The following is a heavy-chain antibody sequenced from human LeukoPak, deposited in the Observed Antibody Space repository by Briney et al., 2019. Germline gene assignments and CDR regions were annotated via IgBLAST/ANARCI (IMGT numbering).Heavy chain of an antibody. D-gene: IGHD3-16*01. CDR1: GGSISSYY. CDR2: IYYSGST. J-gene: IGHJ4*02. V-gene: IGHV4-59*01. CDR3: ARAQHHRDYVFPTFAS. Sequence: SETLSLTCTVSGGSISSYYWSWIRQPPGKGLEWIGYIYYSGSTNYNPSLKSRVTISVDTSKNQFSLKLSSVTAAATAAYYCARAQHHRDYVFPTFASWGQGPLVTVSS.